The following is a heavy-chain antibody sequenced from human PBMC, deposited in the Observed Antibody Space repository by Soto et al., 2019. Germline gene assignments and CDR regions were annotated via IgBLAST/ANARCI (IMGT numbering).Heavy chain of an antibody. V-gene: IGHV4-59*11. CDR1: GVSITSHH. Sequence: TSETLSLTCTVSGVSITSHHWTWIRQSPGKGLEWIGNIHYSGSTHSSPSLKSRLTISLDTSQNQSSLKLYSVTTADTAVYFCAGGGPGHPFDYWGQGTQVTVSS. CDR2: IHYSGST. CDR3: AGGGPGHPFDY. J-gene: IGHJ4*02.